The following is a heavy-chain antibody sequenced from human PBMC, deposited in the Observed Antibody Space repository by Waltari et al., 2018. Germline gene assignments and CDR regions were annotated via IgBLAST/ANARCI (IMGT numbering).Heavy chain of an antibody. D-gene: IGHD2-15*01. V-gene: IGHV4-34*01. Sequence: QVQLQQWGAGLLKPSETLSLTCAVYGGSFSGYYWSWIRQPPGKGLEWIGEINHRGSTNYNPSLKSRVTISVDTSKNQFSLKLSSVTAADTAVYYCARGAGEPYCSGGSCYGWFDPWGQGTLVTVSS. J-gene: IGHJ5*02. CDR1: GGSFSGYY. CDR2: INHRGST. CDR3: ARGAGEPYCSGGSCYGWFDP.